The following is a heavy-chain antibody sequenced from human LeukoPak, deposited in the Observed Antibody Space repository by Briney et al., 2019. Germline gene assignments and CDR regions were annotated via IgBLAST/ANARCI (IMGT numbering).Heavy chain of an antibody. CDR2: FDPEDGET. J-gene: IGHJ4*02. Sequence: ASVKVSCKVSGYTLTELSMHWVRQAPGKGLEWMGGFDPEDGETIYAQKFQGRVTMTEDTSTDTAYMELSSLRSEDTAVYYCATSPGNWNYDLLYYFDYWGQGTLVTVSS. CDR3: ATSPGNWNYDLLYYFDY. V-gene: IGHV1-24*01. CDR1: GYTLTELS. D-gene: IGHD1-7*01.